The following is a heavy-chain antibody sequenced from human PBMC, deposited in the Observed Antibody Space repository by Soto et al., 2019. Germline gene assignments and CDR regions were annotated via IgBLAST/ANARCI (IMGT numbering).Heavy chain of an antibody. CDR3: AKGSQMAPLLDR. J-gene: IGHJ4*02. Sequence: GGSLRLSCAASGFTFSTYGMHWVRQAPCKGLEWLAVISYDEKTKYYADSVKARFTISRDNSKNTLFLQMNRLRSEDTAVYYCAKGSQMAPLLDRWGQGTLVTVSS. V-gene: IGHV3-30*18. CDR2: ISYDEKTK. CDR1: GFTFSTYG. D-gene: IGHD1-1*01.